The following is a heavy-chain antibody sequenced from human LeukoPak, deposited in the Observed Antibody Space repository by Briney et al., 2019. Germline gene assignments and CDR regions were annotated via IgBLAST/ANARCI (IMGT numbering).Heavy chain of an antibody. D-gene: IGHD3-22*01. CDR3: ARAGYYDSSGYPTLDY. CDR1: GYTFTDYN. Sequence: ASVKVSCKTSGYTFTDYNMHWVRQAPGQGPEWMGWISAYNGNTNYAQKLQGRVTMTTDTSTSTAYMELRSLRSDDTAVYYCARAGYYDSSGYPTLDYWGQGTLVTVSS. V-gene: IGHV1-18*04. J-gene: IGHJ4*02. CDR2: ISAYNGNT.